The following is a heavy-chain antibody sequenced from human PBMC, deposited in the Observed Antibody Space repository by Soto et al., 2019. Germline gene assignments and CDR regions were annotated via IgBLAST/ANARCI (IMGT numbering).Heavy chain of an antibody. CDR2: TYYSAGT. V-gene: IGHV4-38-2*01. D-gene: IGHD6-13*01. Sequence: SETLSLTCVFSIDSISSSHWCNWIRQAPGKGLEWIVSTYYSAGTYYNPSLKSRITTSMDASKNQFSLTVTSVTAADTAIYYCARHASRGYSSSWYFEDWGQGTPVTVSS. CDR3: ARHASRGYSSSWYFED. CDR1: IDSISSSHW. J-gene: IGHJ4*02.